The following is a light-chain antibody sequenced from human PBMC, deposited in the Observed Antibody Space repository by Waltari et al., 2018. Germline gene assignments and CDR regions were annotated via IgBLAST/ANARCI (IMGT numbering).Light chain of an antibody. CDR2: DAS. CDR3: LQHSNWPRFT. V-gene: IGKV3-11*01. J-gene: IGKJ3*01. CDR1: QSVSRY. Sequence: DIVLSQSPATLSLSPGERATLSRRASQSVSRYLAWYQQKPGQAPRLLIYDASNRATGIPVRFSGSGSGTDFALTISSLGPEDFAVYYCLQHSNWPRFTFGPGTKVDIK.